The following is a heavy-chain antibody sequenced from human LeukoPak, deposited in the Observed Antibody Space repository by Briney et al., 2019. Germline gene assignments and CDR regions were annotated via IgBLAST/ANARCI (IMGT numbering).Heavy chain of an antibody. J-gene: IGHJ3*02. D-gene: IGHD5-24*01. CDR1: GGSFSGYY. Sequence: SETLSLTCAVYGGSFSGYYWSWIRQPPGKGLEWIGEINHSGSTNYNPSLKSRVTISVDTSKNQFSLKLSSVTAADTAVYYCARRGRWLQLRRGAFDIWGQGTMVTVSS. CDR3: ARRGRWLQLRRGAFDI. CDR2: INHSGST. V-gene: IGHV4-34*01.